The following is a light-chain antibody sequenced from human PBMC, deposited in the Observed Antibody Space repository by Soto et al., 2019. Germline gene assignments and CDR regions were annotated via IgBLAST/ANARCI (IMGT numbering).Light chain of an antibody. J-gene: IGLJ1*01. CDR2: SNY. V-gene: IGLV1-44*01. Sequence: QSVLTQPPSASGPPGQMVTICCSGSSAKIESNTVTWYQQLPGTAPKLVIYSNYDRPSGVPDRFSGSTSGTSASLVIRGLQSEDEADYYCAAWDDILNGYVFGGGTKVTV. CDR1: SAKIESNT. CDR3: AAWDDILNGYV.